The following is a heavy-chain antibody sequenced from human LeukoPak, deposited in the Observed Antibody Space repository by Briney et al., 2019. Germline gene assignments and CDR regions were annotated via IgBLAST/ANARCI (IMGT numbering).Heavy chain of an antibody. D-gene: IGHD6-6*01. V-gene: IGHV1-69*13. J-gene: IGHJ6*03. CDR1: GYTFTSYS. CDR2: IIPIFGTA. CDR3: AVWGGAAPKVGYYYYYYMDV. Sequence: SVKVSCKASGYTFTSYSISWVRQAPGQGLEWMGGIIPIFGTANYAQKFQGRVTITADESTSTAYMELSSLRSEDTAVYYCAVWGGAAPKVGYYYYYYMDVWGKGTTVTVSS.